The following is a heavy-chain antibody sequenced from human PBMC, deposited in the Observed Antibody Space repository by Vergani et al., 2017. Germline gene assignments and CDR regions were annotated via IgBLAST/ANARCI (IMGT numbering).Heavy chain of an antibody. CDR1: GFTFSNYW. D-gene: IGHD6-13*01. Sequence: EVQLMESGGGLVQPGGSLRLSCAASGFTFSNYWMSWVRQAPGKRLEWVANIKEDGSETFYVDSVMGRFTISRDNAKNSLYLQMNSLRAEDTAVYFCARLGLTASRREAPVFDYWGQGTLVTVSS. V-gene: IGHV3-7*01. J-gene: IGHJ4*02. CDR2: IKEDGSET. CDR3: ARLGLTASRREAPVFDY.